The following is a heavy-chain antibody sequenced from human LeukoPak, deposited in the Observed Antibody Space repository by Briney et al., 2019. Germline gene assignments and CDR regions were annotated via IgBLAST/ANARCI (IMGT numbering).Heavy chain of an antibody. V-gene: IGHV4-34*01. CDR1: GGSFSGYY. J-gene: IGHJ4*02. Sequence: SETLSLTCAVYGGSFSGYYWSWIRQPPGKGLEWIGEINHSGSTNYNPSLKSRVTISVDTSKNQFSLKLSSVTAADTAVYYCAMRSVNKVARWPYYFDYWGQGTLVTVSS. CDR3: AMRSVNKVARWPYYFDY. CDR2: INHSGST. D-gene: IGHD5-24*01.